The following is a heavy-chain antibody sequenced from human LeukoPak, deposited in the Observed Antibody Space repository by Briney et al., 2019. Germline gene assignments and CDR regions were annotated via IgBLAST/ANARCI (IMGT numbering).Heavy chain of an antibody. J-gene: IGHJ3*02. CDR3: AKLPYRGGWTDAFDI. V-gene: IGHV3-33*06. D-gene: IGHD6-19*01. Sequence: PGGSLRLSCAASGFTFSSYGMHWVRQAPGKGPEWVAVIWYDGSNKYYADSVKGRFTISRDNSKNTLYLQMNSLRAEDTAVYYCAKLPYRGGWTDAFDIWGQGTMVTVSS. CDR1: GFTFSSYG. CDR2: IWYDGSNK.